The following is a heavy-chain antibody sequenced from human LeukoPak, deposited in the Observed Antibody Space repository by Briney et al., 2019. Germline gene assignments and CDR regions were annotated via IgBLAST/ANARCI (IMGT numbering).Heavy chain of an antibody. V-gene: IGHV4-34*01. D-gene: IGHD3-16*01. Sequence: SETLSLTCAVYGGSFSGYYWSWIRQPPGKGLEWIGEINHSGSTNYNPSLKSRVTISVDTSKNQFSLKLSSVTAADTAVYYCAREETKLRGLDYSGQGTLVAVSS. CDR2: INHSGST. CDR3: AREETKLRGLDY. CDR1: GGSFSGYY. J-gene: IGHJ4*02.